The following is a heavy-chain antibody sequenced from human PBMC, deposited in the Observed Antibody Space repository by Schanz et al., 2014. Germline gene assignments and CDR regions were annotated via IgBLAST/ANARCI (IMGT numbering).Heavy chain of an antibody. CDR1: GYSFTSYG. CDR3: ARTAHYYDSTGYFRQLDY. CDR2: ISAYNGNT. V-gene: IGHV1-18*01. D-gene: IGHD3-22*01. Sequence: QVQLVQSGAEVKKPGASVKVSYKASGYSFTSYGITWVRQAPGQGLEWMGWISAYNGNTNYAQKLQGRLTMITDSSTSTAYMELRSLRSDDTAVYYCARTAHYYDSTGYFRQLDYWGQGTLVTVSS. J-gene: IGHJ4*02.